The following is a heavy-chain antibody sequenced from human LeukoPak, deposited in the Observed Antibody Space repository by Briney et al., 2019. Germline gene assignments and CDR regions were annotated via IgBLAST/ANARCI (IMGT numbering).Heavy chain of an antibody. D-gene: IGHD5-24*01. Sequence: GGSLRLSCAASGFTFSSYSMNWVRQAPGKGLEWVSYISSSSSTIYYTDSAKGRFTISRDNAKNSLYLQMNSLRAEDTAVYYCARWRWLPYYMDVWGKGTTVTVSS. CDR2: ISSSSSTI. V-gene: IGHV3-48*01. CDR3: ARWRWLPYYMDV. CDR1: GFTFSSYS. J-gene: IGHJ6*03.